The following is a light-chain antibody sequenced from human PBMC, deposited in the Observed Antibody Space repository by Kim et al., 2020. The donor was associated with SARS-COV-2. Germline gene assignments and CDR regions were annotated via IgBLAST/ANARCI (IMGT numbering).Light chain of an antibody. CDR2: GAS. CDR3: QQYGSSPRT. Sequence: EIVLTQSPGTLSLSPGERATLSCRASQSVSSSYLAWYQQKPGQAPRLLIYGASSRATGIPDRFSGSGSGTDFTLTINRLEPEDFAVYSCQQYGSSPRTFGQGTKVDIK. CDR1: QSVSSSY. J-gene: IGKJ1*01. V-gene: IGKV3-20*01.